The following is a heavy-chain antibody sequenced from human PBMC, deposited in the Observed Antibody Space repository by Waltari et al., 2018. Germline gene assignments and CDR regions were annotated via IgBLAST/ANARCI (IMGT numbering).Heavy chain of an antibody. CDR3: ARDDGRYSGYAVGHFDY. CDR2: IISYNGNT. D-gene: IGHD5-12*01. CDR1: GYTFTSHG. Sequence: QVQLVQSGAEVKKPGASVKVSCKASGYTFTSHGISWVRQDPGQGLEWMGWIISYNGNTNYAQKLQGRVTMSTDTSTSTAYMELRSLRSDDTAVYYCARDDGRYSGYAVGHFDYWGQGTLVTVSS. V-gene: IGHV1-18*01. J-gene: IGHJ4*02.